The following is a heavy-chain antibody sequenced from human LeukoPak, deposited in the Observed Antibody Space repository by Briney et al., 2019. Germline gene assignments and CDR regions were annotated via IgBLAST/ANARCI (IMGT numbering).Heavy chain of an antibody. D-gene: IGHD1-26*01. Sequence: GGSLRRSCAASGFTVSSNYMSWVRQAPGKGLEWVSIIYSGGSTFYADSVRGRFTISRDNSKNTLYLQMNSLRAEDTAVYYCARGGSYLSAFDIWGQGTMVTVSS. CDR1: GFTVSSNY. V-gene: IGHV3-53*01. CDR2: IYSGGST. CDR3: ARGGSYLSAFDI. J-gene: IGHJ3*02.